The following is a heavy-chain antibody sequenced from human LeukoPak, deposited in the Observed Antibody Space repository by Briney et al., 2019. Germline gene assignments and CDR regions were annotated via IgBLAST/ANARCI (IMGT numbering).Heavy chain of an antibody. D-gene: IGHD1-1*01. J-gene: IGHJ4*02. CDR2: INMDGSIA. CDR1: GFSFSSSW. CDR3: VRDASPTNWPYYFDY. V-gene: IGHV3-74*01. Sequence: GGSLRLSCAASGFSFSSSWMHWVRQVPGKGLVWVSRINMDGSIATYADSAKGRFTISRDNAKNTLYLQMNSLRAEDTALYYCVRDASPTNWPYYFDYWGQGTLVTVSS.